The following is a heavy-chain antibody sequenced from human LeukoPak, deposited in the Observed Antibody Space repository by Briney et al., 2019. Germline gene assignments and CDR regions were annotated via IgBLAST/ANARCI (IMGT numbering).Heavy chain of an antibody. CDR3: ARDHYYGSGSYILTYYYYYYMDV. CDR2: INWNGGST. Sequence: PGGSLRLSCAASGFTFDDYGMSWVRQAPGKGLEWVSGINWNGGSTGYADSVKGRFTISRDNAKNSLYLQMNSLRAEDTALYYCARDHYYGSGSYILTYYYYYYMDVWGKGTTVTVSS. D-gene: IGHD3-10*01. CDR1: GFTFDDYG. V-gene: IGHV3-20*04. J-gene: IGHJ6*03.